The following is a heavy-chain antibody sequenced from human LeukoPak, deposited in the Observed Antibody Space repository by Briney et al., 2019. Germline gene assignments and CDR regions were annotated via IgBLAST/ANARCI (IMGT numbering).Heavy chain of an antibody. CDR1: GFTFTNYW. D-gene: IGHD5-12*01. Sequence: GGSLRLSCAASGFTFTNYWIHWVRQAPGKGLVWVSRTDSDGRRTSYADSVKGRFTIFRDNAKNTAYLQMNSLRVDDTARYYCAQDGAWLRFDHWGQGTLVTVSS. J-gene: IGHJ4*02. V-gene: IGHV3-74*01. CDR3: AQDGAWLRFDH. CDR2: TDSDGRRT.